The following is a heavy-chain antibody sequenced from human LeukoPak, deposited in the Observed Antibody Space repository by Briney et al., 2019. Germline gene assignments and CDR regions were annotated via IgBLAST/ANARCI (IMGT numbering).Heavy chain of an antibody. J-gene: IGHJ4*02. CDR1: GFTFSSYA. V-gene: IGHV3-23*01. Sequence: PGGSLRLSCAASGFTFSSYAMSWVRQAPGKGLEWVSAISGSGGSAYYADSVKGRFTISRDNSKNTLYLQMNSLRAEDMAVYYCVSGSYYTGLVYWGQGTLVTVSS. CDR2: ISGSGGSA. D-gene: IGHD1-26*01. CDR3: VSGSYYTGLVY.